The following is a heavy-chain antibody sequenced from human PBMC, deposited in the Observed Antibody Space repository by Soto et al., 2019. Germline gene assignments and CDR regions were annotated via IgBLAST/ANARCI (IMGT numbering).Heavy chain of an antibody. CDR1: GFTFDDYA. CDR2: ISWNGASL. D-gene: IGHD3-10*01. Sequence: DVQLVESGGGLVQPGGSLRLSCVASGFTFDDYAIHWVRRGPGKGLEWVAGISWNGASLGYAASVKGRFTISRDNAKNSRVLQMTSLRTDDTALYFCANLPLYGSGFDCWGQGTLVTVSA. CDR3: ANLPLYGSGFDC. V-gene: IGHV3-9*01. J-gene: IGHJ4*02.